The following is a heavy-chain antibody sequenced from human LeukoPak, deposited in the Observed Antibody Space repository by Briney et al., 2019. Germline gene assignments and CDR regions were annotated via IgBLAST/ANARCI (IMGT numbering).Heavy chain of an antibody. D-gene: IGHD2-8*01. Sequence: PGGSLRLSCAASGFTFSGYWTHWVRQAPGKGLVWVSRINTDGSTTTYADSVKGRFTVSRDNAKNTLYLQVNSLRAEDTAVYYCARAGVSYSTDNWGQGTLVTVSS. CDR2: INTDGSTT. V-gene: IGHV3-74*01. J-gene: IGHJ4*02. CDR3: ARAGVSYSTDN. CDR1: GFTFSGYW.